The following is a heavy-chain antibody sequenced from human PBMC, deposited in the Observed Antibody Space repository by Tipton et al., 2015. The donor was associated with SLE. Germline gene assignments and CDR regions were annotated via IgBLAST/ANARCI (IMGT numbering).Heavy chain of an antibody. CDR2: LSHSGDT. V-gene: IGHV4-38-2*01. D-gene: IGHD3-10*01. Sequence: TLSLTCAVSGYSISSGYYWGWIRQPPGKGLEWIGSLSHSGDTAYNPSLRSRVTISADMSDNHFSLRLTSVTAADTAVYYCASGGYYGSGSYYGGWFDPWGQGTLVTVSS. CDR3: ASGGYYGSGSYYGGWFDP. CDR1: GYSISSGYY. J-gene: IGHJ5*02.